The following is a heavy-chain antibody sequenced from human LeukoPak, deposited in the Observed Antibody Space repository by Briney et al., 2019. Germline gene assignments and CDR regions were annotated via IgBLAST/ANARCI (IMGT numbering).Heavy chain of an antibody. V-gene: IGHV3-30-3*01. CDR1: GFTFSSYA. CDR2: ISYDGSNK. Sequence: GRSLRLSCAASGFTFSSYAMHWVRQAPGKGLEWVAVISYDGSNKYYADSVKGRFTISRDNAKDSLYLQMYSLRADDTAVYYCARDFIVGATVTEPLDYWGQGTLVIVSS. D-gene: IGHD1-26*01. J-gene: IGHJ4*02. CDR3: ARDFIVGATVTEPLDY.